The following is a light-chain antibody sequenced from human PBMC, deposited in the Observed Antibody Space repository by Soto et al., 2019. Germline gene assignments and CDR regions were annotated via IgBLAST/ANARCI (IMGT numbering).Light chain of an antibody. CDR3: SSYTSSSTLEV. J-gene: IGLJ2*01. CDR1: SSDVGGYNY. Sequence: QSALTQPASVSGSPGQSITISCTGTSSDVGGYNYVSWYQQHPGKAPKLMIYDVSNRPSGVSNRFSGSKSGNTASLTISGLQAGDEADYYCSSYTSSSTLEVFGGGTKLTVL. CDR2: DVS. V-gene: IGLV2-14*01.